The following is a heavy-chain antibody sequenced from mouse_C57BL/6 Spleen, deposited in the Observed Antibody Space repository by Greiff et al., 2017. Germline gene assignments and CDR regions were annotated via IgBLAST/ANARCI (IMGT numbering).Heavy chain of an antibody. CDR3: ARDYYFDY. J-gene: IGHJ2*01. V-gene: IGHV5-17*01. Sequence: VQLKESGGGLVKPGGSLKLSCAASGFTFSDYGMHWVRQAPEKGLEWVAYISSGSSTIYYADTVKGRFTISSDNAKNTLFLQMTSLRSEDTAMYYCARDYYFDYWGQGTTLTVSS. CDR1: GFTFSDYG. CDR2: ISSGSSTI.